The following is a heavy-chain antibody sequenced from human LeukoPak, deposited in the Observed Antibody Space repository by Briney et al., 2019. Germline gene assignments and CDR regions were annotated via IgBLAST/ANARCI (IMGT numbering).Heavy chain of an antibody. D-gene: IGHD3-22*01. Sequence: GASVKVSYKASGYTFTSYYMHWVRQAPGQGREWMGIINPSGGSTSYAQKFQGRVTMTRHTSTSTVYMELSSLRSEDTAVYYCARAGRVVVITYYFDYWGQGTLVTVSS. J-gene: IGHJ4*02. CDR3: ARAGRVVVITYYFDY. V-gene: IGHV1-46*01. CDR1: GYTFTSYY. CDR2: INPSGGST.